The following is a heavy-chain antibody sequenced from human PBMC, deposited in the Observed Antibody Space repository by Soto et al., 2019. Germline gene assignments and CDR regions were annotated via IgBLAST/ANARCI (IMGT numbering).Heavy chain of an antibody. Sequence: SETLSLTCTVSGGSISSYYWSWIRQPPGKGLEWIGYIYYSGSTNYNPSLKSRVTISVDTSKNQFSLKLSSVTAVDTAVYYCARWEAAAELNWGQGTLVTVSS. J-gene: IGHJ4*02. CDR3: ARWEAAAELN. V-gene: IGHV4-59*01. D-gene: IGHD6-13*01. CDR1: GGSISSYY. CDR2: IYYSGST.